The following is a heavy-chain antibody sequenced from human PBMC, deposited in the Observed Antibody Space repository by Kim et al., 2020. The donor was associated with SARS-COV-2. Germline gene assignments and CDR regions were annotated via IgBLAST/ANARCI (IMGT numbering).Heavy chain of an antibody. CDR3: AKLRGYCSGGSCYADFDY. V-gene: IGHV3-30*18. CDR2: ISYDGSNK. J-gene: IGHJ4*02. CDR1: GFTFSSYG. D-gene: IGHD2-15*01. Sequence: GGSLRLSCAASGFTFSSYGMHWVRQAPGKGLEWVAVISYDGSNKYYADSVKGRFTISRDNSKNTLYLQMNSLRAEDTAVYYCAKLRGYCSGGSCYADFDYWGQGTLVTVSS.